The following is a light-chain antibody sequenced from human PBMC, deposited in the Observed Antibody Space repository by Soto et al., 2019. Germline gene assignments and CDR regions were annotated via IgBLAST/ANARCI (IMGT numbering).Light chain of an antibody. CDR3: QSYDSSLSGWV. Sequence: QSVLTQPPSVSGAPGRRVTNSCTGGSSNIGAGYDVHWYQQLPGTAPKLLIYGNSNRPSGIPDRFSGSKSGTSASLAITGIQAEDEADYYCQSYDSSLSGWVFGGGTKLTVL. CDR1: SSNIGAGYD. CDR2: GNS. V-gene: IGLV1-40*01. J-gene: IGLJ3*02.